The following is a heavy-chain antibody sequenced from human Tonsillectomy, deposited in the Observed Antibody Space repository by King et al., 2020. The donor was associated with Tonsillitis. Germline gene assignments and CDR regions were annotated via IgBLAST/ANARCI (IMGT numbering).Heavy chain of an antibody. V-gene: IGHV3-30*04. CDR2: ISYDGTNK. J-gene: IGHJ4*02. CDR1: GFTFRNYA. CDR3: ARDRGRWVLDIDS. Sequence: VQLVESGGGVVQPGRSLRLSCAASGFTFRNYAMHWVRQAPGKGLEWVAIISYDGTNKFHADSVKGRFTISRDSSKNPLYLQMNSLTAEDTAVYYCARDRGRWVLDIDSWGQGTLVTVSS. D-gene: IGHD1-26*01.